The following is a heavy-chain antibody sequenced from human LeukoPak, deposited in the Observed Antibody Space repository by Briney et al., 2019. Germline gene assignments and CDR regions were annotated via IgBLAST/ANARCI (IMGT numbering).Heavy chain of an antibody. D-gene: IGHD3-3*01. CDR3: ARVFRGAVTSNWFDP. CDR2: ISDSGST. V-gene: IGHV4-59*11. CDR1: GASMNGHY. J-gene: IGHJ5*02. Sequence: PSETLSLTCNVSGASMNGHYWTWIRLSPGKGLEWIGYISDSGSTSYNPSLKSRVIMALEASKTEFSLRLNSVTAADTAVYYCARVFRGAVTSNWFDPWGQGTLVTVSS.